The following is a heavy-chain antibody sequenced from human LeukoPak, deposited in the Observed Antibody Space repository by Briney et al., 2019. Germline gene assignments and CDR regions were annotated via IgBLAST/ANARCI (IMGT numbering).Heavy chain of an antibody. CDR2: IKPDGSAG. CDR1: GFTFSSNW. V-gene: IGHV3-7*01. Sequence: PGGSLRLSCATSGFTFSSNWMSWVRHVPGRGLDWVVNIKPDGSAGYYAASVKGRFTVSRDNAKNSLYLQMNSLRVEDTAVYYCARANNSSWHNWGQGTLVTVSS. CDR3: ARANNSSWHN. D-gene: IGHD6-13*01. J-gene: IGHJ4*02.